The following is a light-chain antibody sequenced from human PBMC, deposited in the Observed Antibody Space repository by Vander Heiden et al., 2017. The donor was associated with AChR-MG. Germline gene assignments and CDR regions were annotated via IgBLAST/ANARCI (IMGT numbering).Light chain of an antibody. V-gene: IGKV3-11*01. CDR1: QSVSNY. J-gene: IGKJ4*01. CDR2: DAS. Sequence: VLPQFPATLSLALGESATLSCRASQSVSNYLVWYQQKPGQTPRLLIYDASNRATGIPARFSGSGSGTDFTLTISSLEPEDFAVYYCQQRTNWPLTFGGRTKVEIK. CDR3: QQRTNWPLT.